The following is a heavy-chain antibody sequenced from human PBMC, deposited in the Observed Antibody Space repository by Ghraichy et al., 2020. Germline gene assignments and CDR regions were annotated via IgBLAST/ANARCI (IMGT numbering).Heavy chain of an antibody. Sequence: LSLTCAASGFTLSSYTMTLVRQAPGKGLEWVSSISSSGTYVYYGDSVKGRFTISRDNAKQSLFLQMNTLRAEDTAVYYCARGGSGSYPRDDAFDNWGQGTMVTVSS. V-gene: IGHV3-21*01. J-gene: IGHJ3*02. CDR3: ARGGSGSYPRDDAFDN. D-gene: IGHD3-10*01. CDR2: ISSSGTYV. CDR1: GFTLSSYT.